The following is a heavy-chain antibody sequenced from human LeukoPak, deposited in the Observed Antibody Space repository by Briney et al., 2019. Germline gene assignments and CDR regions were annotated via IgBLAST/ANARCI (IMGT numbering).Heavy chain of an antibody. D-gene: IGHD3-3*01. CDR1: GGTFSSYA. J-gene: IGHJ4*02. CDR2: IIPIFGTA. CDR3: ARKTLRFLDPFDY. V-gene: IGHV1-69*13. Sequence: SVKVSCEASGGTFSSYAISWVRQAPGQGLEWMGGIIPIFGTANYAQKFQGRVTITADESKSTAYMELSSLRSEDTAVYYCARKTLRFLDPFDYWGQGTLVTVSS.